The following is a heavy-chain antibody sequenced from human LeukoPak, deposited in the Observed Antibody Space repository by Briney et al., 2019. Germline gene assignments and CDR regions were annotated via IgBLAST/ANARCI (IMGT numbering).Heavy chain of an antibody. CDR2: ISGSGGST. D-gene: IGHD3-10*01. CDR1: GFTFSSYA. CDR3: ARGRTYGSGRTRSFDP. Sequence: GGSLRLSCAASGFTFSSYAMSWVRQAPGKGLEWVSAISGSGGSTYYADSVKGRFTISRDNSKNTLYLQMNSLRAEDTAVYYCARGRTYGSGRTRSFDPWGQGTLVTVSS. J-gene: IGHJ5*02. V-gene: IGHV3-23*01.